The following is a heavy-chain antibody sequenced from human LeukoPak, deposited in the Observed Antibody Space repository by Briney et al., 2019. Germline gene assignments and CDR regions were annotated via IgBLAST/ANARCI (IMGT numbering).Heavy chain of an antibody. V-gene: IGHV1-2*02. Sequence: ASVKVSCKASGYTFSDYYMHWVRQAPGQGPEWMGWIDPDSGDTNYAQNFQGRVTVTRDTSISTAYMELSRLTSDDTAVYYCAAPGKHRSGTYYGHWGQGTLVTVSS. D-gene: IGHD3-10*01. CDR3: AAPGKHRSGTYYGH. CDR2: IDPDSGDT. CDR1: GYTFSDYY. J-gene: IGHJ4*02.